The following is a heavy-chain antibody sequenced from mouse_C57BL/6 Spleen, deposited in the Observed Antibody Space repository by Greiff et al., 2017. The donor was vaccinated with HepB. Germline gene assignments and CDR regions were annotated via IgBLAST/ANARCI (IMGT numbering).Heavy chain of an antibody. J-gene: IGHJ2*01. V-gene: IGHV1-18*01. D-gene: IGHD1-1*01. CDR1: GYTFTDYN. CDR3: ARRDYSGSSWNFDY. CDR2: INPNNGGT. Sequence: EVQLQQSGPELVKPGASVKIPCKASGYTFTDYNMDWVKQSHGKSLEWIGDINPNNGGTIYNQKFKGKATLTVDKSSSTAYMELRSLTSEDTAVYYCARRDYSGSSWNFDYWGQGTTLTVSS.